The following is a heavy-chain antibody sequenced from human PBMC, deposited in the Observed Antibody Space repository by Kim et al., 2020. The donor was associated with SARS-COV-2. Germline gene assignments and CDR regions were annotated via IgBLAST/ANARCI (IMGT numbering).Heavy chain of an antibody. D-gene: IGHD6-13*01. CDR2: ISYDGSEE. J-gene: IGHJ4*02. CDR1: GFTFSSYG. CDR3: ARDRSSSWTFDY. Sequence: GGSLRLSCAASGFTFSSYGMHWVRQAPGEGLEWVALISYDGSEEYYADSVKGRFNTSRDSSKNTLYLQMNSLGAEDTAVYYCARDRSSSWTFDYGGQGTLVTVAS. V-gene: IGHV3-30*03.